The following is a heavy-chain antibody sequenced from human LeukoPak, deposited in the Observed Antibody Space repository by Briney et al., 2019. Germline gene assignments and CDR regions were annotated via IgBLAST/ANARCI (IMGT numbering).Heavy chain of an antibody. CDR2: IYYSGST. CDR3: ARLGPRYGSGSFSDYMDV. D-gene: IGHD3-10*01. Sequence: SETLSLTCTVSGGSISSSSYYWGWIRQPPGKGLEWIGSIYYSGSTYYNPSLKSRVTISVDTSKNQFSLKLSSVTAADTAVYYCARLGPRYGSGSFSDYMDVWGKGTTVTISS. J-gene: IGHJ6*03. CDR1: GGSISSSSYY. V-gene: IGHV4-39*07.